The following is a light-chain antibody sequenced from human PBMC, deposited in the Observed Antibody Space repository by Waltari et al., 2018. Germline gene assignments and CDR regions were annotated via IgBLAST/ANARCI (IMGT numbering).Light chain of an antibody. CDR3: EQYYSFPRT. J-gene: IGKJ1*01. CDR2: AAS. V-gene: IGKV1-9*01. CDR1: QGISSY. Sequence: IQLTQSPSSLSASVGDRVTITCRASQGISSYLAWYQQKPGKAPKLLIYAASTLQSGVPSRFSGSGSGTDFTLTISSLQPEDFATYHCEQYYSFPRTFGQGTKVEV.